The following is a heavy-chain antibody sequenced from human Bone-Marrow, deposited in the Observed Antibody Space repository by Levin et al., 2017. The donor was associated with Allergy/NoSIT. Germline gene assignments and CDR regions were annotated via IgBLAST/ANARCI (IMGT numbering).Heavy chain of an antibody. D-gene: IGHD6-19*01. Sequence: GGSLRLSCAASGFTVSSNYLSWVRQAPGKGLEWVSVIYSAGDTYYADSVKGRFTISRDNSKNTVYLQMVSLRAEDTAVYYCARDQVAVTGHLDYWGQGTLVTVSS. V-gene: IGHV3-66*01. CDR3: ARDQVAVTGHLDY. CDR1: GFTVSSNY. J-gene: IGHJ4*02. CDR2: IYSAGDT.